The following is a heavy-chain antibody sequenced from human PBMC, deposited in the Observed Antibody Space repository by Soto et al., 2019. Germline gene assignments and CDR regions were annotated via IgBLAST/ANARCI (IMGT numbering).Heavy chain of an antibody. CDR2: IKQDGSEK. CDR3: ARSDQLPGIRIYYYYYMDV. D-gene: IGHD2-2*01. Sequence: HPGGSLRLSCAASGFTFSSYWMSWVRQAPGKGLEWVANIKQDGSEKYYVDSVRGRFTISRDNAKNSLYLQMNSLRAEDTAVYYCARSDQLPGIRIYYYYYMDVWGKGTTVTVSS. J-gene: IGHJ6*03. CDR1: GFTFSSYW. V-gene: IGHV3-7*01.